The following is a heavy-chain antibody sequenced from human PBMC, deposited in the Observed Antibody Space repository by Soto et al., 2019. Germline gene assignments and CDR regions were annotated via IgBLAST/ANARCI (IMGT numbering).Heavy chain of an antibody. CDR3: TTEPTYYYDSSGYEGDAFDI. D-gene: IGHD3-22*01. CDR1: GFTFSNAW. CDR2: IKSKTDGGTT. V-gene: IGHV3-15*07. Sequence: GGSLRLSCAASGFTFSNAWMNWVRQAPGKGLEWVGRIKSKTDGGTTDYAAPVKGRFTISRDDSKNTLYLQMNSLKTEDTAVYYCTTEPTYYYDSSGYEGDAFDIWGQGTMVTVSS. J-gene: IGHJ3*02.